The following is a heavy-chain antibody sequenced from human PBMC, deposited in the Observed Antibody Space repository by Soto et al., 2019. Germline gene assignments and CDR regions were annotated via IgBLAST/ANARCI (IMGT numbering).Heavy chain of an antibody. V-gene: IGHV3-33*01. Sequence: QVQLVESGGGVAQPGRSLRLSCAASGFSFSTYGMHWVRQAPGKGLECVAVIWYDGSNKYYADSVKGRFTISRDNSKNTLYLQMNSLRAEDTAVYYCARDDCSGGRCYPDYWGQGTLVIVSS. CDR1: GFSFSTYG. D-gene: IGHD2-15*01. CDR3: ARDDCSGGRCYPDY. J-gene: IGHJ4*02. CDR2: IWYDGSNK.